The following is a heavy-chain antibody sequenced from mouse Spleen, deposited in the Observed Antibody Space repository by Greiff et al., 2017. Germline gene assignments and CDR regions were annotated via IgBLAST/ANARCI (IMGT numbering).Heavy chain of an antibody. Sequence: VQLKQSGAELVRPGASVKLSCTASGFNIKDDYMHWVKQRPEQGLEWIGWIDPENGDTEYASKFQGKATITADTSSNTAYLQLSSLTSEDTAVYYCTTTATLYAMDYWGQGTSVTVSS. V-gene: IGHV14-4*01. J-gene: IGHJ4*01. D-gene: IGHD1-2*01. CDR2: IDPENGDT. CDR3: TTTATLYAMDY. CDR1: GFNIKDDY.